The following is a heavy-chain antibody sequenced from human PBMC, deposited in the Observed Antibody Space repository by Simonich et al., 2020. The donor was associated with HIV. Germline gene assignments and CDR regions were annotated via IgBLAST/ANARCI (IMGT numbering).Heavy chain of an antibody. J-gene: IGHJ2*01. CDR3: ATDSIGWSLDL. CDR1: GYTLTEVS. CDR2: FDVENGET. Sequence: QVQLVQSGAEVKKPGASVKVSCQVSGYTLTEVSIHWVRQAPGNGLEWRGGFDVENGETSYAQEFQGRVTMTEDTSTDTAYMELSSLRSEDTAVYYCATDSIGWSLDLWGRGTLVTVSS. V-gene: IGHV1-24*01.